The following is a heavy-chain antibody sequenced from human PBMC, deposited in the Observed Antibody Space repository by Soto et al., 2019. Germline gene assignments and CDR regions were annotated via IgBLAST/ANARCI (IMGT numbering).Heavy chain of an antibody. V-gene: IGHV4-59*08. CDR1: GGSISSYY. Sequence: SETLSLTCTVSGGSISSYYWSWIRQPPEKGLEWIGFIYYSGSTNYNPSLKSRVTISLDTSKNQFSLKLSSVTAADTAVYYCARTGYSSSWYVLDYWGQGTLVTVSS. J-gene: IGHJ4*02. CDR3: ARTGYSSSWYVLDY. D-gene: IGHD6-13*01. CDR2: IYYSGST.